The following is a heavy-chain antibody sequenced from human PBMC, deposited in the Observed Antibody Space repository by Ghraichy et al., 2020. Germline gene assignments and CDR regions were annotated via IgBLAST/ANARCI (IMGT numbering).Heavy chain of an antibody. Sequence: SETLSLTCTVSGGSISSSSYYWAWIRQPPGKGLELIGSIYYTGSTYYNPSLKSRVTISVDRSKNQFSLKVNSVTAADTAVYYCARPQSDYNYAIDVWGQGTTVTVSS. CDR2: IYYTGST. CDR1: GGSISSSSYY. V-gene: IGHV4-39*01. CDR3: ARPQSDYNYAIDV. J-gene: IGHJ6*02.